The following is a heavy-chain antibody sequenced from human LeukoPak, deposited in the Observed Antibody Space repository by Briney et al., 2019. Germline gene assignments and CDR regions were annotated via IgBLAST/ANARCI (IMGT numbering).Heavy chain of an antibody. Sequence: PSETLSLTCAVSGYSISSGYYWTWIRQPPGKGLEWIGYISYNGNTNYNPSLKSRVTISIDTSKNQFSLRLSSVTAADTAVYYCSRAPFSNPGFWGQGTLVTVSS. J-gene: IGHJ4*02. CDR1: GYSISSGYY. CDR2: ISYNGNT. CDR3: SRAPFSNPGF. D-gene: IGHD4-11*01. V-gene: IGHV4-61*01.